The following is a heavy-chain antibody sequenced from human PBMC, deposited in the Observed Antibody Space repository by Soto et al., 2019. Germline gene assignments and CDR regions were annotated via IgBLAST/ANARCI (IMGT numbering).Heavy chain of an antibody. V-gene: IGHV4-31*03. CDR2: IYYSGGT. CDR1: GGSISSGGYY. D-gene: IGHD6-13*01. Sequence: LSLTCTVSGGSISSGGYYWSWIRQHPGKGLEWIGYIYYSGGTYYNPSLKSRVTISVDTSKNQFSLKLGSVTAADTAVYYGARVFSDSSSFFDPWGQGTLVTVSS. CDR3: ARVFSDSSSFFDP. J-gene: IGHJ5*02.